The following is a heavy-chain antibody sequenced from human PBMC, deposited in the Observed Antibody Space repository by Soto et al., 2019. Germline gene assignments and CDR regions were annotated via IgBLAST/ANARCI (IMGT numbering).Heavy chain of an antibody. J-gene: IGHJ3*02. V-gene: IGHV1-69*01. CDR1: EGTFSSYA. CDR2: IIPIFGTA. Sequence: QVQLVQSGAEVKKPGSSVKVSCKASEGTFSSYAISWVRQAPGQGLEWMGGIIPIFGTANYAQKFQGRVTITADESTSTAYMELSSLRSEDTAVYYCAREGLERPGNAFDIWGQGTMVTVSS. CDR3: AREGLERPGNAFDI. D-gene: IGHD1-1*01.